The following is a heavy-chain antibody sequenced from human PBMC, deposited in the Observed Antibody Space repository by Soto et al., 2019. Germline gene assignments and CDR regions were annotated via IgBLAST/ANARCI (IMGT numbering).Heavy chain of an antibody. Sequence: QVQLVQSGAEVKKPGSSVKVSCKASGGTFSSYAISWVRQAPGQGLEWMGGIIPIFGTANYAQKFQGRVTITADESTSTVYMELSSLGSEDTAVYYCARGPYGSGSYYLPYYYYGMDVWGQGTTVTVSS. CDR1: GGTFSSYA. CDR2: IIPIFGTA. D-gene: IGHD3-10*01. V-gene: IGHV1-69*01. CDR3: ARGPYGSGSYYLPYYYYGMDV. J-gene: IGHJ6*02.